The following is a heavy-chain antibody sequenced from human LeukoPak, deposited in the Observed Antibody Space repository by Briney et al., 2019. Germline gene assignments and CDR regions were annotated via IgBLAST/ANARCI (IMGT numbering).Heavy chain of an antibody. Sequence: SVKVSCKASGGTFSSYAISWVRQAPGQGLEWMGRIIPIFGTANYAQKFQGRVTITTDESTSTAYMELSSLRFEDTAVYYCASEGGVAAAALDYWGQGTLVTVSS. CDR2: IIPIFGTA. D-gene: IGHD6-13*01. J-gene: IGHJ4*02. CDR3: ASEGGVAAAALDY. CDR1: GGTFSSYA. V-gene: IGHV1-69*05.